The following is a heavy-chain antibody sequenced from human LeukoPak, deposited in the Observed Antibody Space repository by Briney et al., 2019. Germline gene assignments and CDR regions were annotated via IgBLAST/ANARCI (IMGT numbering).Heavy chain of an antibody. V-gene: IGHV3-20*04. CDR3: ATPIVGATVFDY. Sequence: GGSLRLSCAASGFTFEEYGMSWVRQAPGKGLEWVAGINWNGDSTGYADSVKGRFTISRDNAKNSLYLQMNSLRAEDTAVYYCATPIVGATVFDYWGQGTLVTVSS. J-gene: IGHJ4*02. CDR2: INWNGDST. D-gene: IGHD1-26*01. CDR1: GFTFEEYG.